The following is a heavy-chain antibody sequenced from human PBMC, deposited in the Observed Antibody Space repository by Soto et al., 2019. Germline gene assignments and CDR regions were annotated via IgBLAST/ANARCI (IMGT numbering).Heavy chain of an antibody. J-gene: IGHJ6*02. Sequence: SETLSLTCTVSGGSISSYYWSWIRQPPGKGLEWIGYIYYSGSTNYNPSLKSRVTISVDTSKNQFSLKLSSVTAADTAVYYCARFMVRGVAIYYYGMDVWGQGTTVTVSS. CDR3: ARFMVRGVAIYYYGMDV. V-gene: IGHV4-59*01. CDR1: GGSISSYY. CDR2: IYYSGST. D-gene: IGHD3-10*01.